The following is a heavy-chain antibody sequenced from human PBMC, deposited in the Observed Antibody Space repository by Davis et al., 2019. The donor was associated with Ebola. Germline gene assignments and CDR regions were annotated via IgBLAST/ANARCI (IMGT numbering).Heavy chain of an antibody. J-gene: IGHJ6*02. Sequence: GESLKISCTDSVITFSSYAMTWVRQAPGKGLEWVSYISSRSTNIYYADSVKGRFTISRDNAKNSLYLEMNSLRAEDTAVYYCAKEGARYSSSWYSEPPALYYYYGMDVWGQGTTVTVSS. CDR2: ISSRSTNI. D-gene: IGHD6-13*01. CDR3: AKEGARYSSSWYSEPPALYYYYGMDV. CDR1: VITFSSYA. V-gene: IGHV3-48*04.